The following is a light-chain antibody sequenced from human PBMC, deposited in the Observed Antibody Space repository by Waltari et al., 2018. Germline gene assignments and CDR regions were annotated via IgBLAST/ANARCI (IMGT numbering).Light chain of an antibody. CDR2: GST. CDR3: QSYDTSLRVV. V-gene: IGLV1-40*01. CDR1: GSNIGAGYD. J-gene: IGLJ2*01. Sequence: QSVLTQPPSVSGAPGQRVTISCTGSGSNIGAGYDVHWYQQLPRAAPKLIIYGSTSRPLGVPDRFFGATSGTSASLAITGLQAEDEADYYCQSYDTSLRVVFGGGTKLTVL.